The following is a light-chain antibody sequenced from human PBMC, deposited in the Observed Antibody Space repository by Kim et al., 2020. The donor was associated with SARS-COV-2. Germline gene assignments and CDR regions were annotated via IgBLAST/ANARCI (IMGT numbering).Light chain of an antibody. Sequence: QSFSIACTGTSSDVGGYNYVSWYQQHPGKAPKLMIYDVSNRPSGVSNRFSGSKSGNTASLTISGLQAEDEADYYCSSYTSSSTLHVFGPGTKVTVL. CDR1: SSDVGGYNY. CDR3: SSYTSSSTLHV. CDR2: DVS. J-gene: IGLJ1*01. V-gene: IGLV2-14*03.